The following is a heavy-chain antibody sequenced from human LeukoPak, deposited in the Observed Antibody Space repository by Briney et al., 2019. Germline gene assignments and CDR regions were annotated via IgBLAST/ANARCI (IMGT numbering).Heavy chain of an antibody. V-gene: IGHV3-23*01. J-gene: IGHJ4*02. Sequence: TGGSLRLSCAASGFTFNNYAMNWVRQAPGKGLEWVSAISGSGDSTYYADSVKGRFTISRDNSKNTLYLQMKSLRAEDTAVYYCAKDFRYRSGWHHFDYWGQGTLVTVSS. CDR1: GFTFNNYA. D-gene: IGHD6-19*01. CDR3: AKDFRYRSGWHHFDY. CDR2: ISGSGDST.